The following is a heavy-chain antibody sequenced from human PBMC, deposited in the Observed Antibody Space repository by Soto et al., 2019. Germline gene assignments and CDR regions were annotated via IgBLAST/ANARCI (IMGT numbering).Heavy chain of an antibody. CDR3: ASLKAPDY. CDR1: GFTFSSYS. CDR2: ISSSSSYI. Sequence: AWGSLRLSCSASGFTFSSYSMNWVRQAPGKGLEWVSSISSSSSYIYYADSVKGRFTISRDNAKNSLYLQMNSLRAEDTAVYYCASLKAPDYWGQGTLVTVSS. J-gene: IGHJ4*02. V-gene: IGHV3-21*01.